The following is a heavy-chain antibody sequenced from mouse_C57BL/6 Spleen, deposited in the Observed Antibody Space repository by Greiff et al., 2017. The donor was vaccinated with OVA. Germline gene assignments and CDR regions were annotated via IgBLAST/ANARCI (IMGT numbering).Heavy chain of an antibody. J-gene: IGHJ2*01. V-gene: IGHV1-5*01. D-gene: IGHD2-4*01. CDR3: TRSDYLLDY. CDR2: IYPGNSDT. CDR1: GYTFTSYW. Sequence: QQSGTVLARPGASVKMSCKTSGYTFTSYWMHWVKQRPGQGLEWIGAIYPGNSDTSYNQKFKDKAKLTAVTSASTAYMELSSLTNEDSAVYYCTRSDYLLDYWGQGTTLTVSS.